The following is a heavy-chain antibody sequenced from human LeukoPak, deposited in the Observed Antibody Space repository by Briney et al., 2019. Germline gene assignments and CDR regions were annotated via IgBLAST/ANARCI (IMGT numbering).Heavy chain of an antibody. D-gene: IGHD3-16*01. Sequence: SQTLSLTCTVSGGSISSGAFYNNWIRQRPGKGLEWIGYIYYTGITSYNPSLKSRATMSVDTSMNQVSLKLSSSTAADTAVYYCAASSGVTLGRFWGQGTLVTVSS. CDR2: IYYTGIT. J-gene: IGHJ4*02. V-gene: IGHV4-31*03. CDR1: GGSISSGAFY. CDR3: AASSGVTLGRF.